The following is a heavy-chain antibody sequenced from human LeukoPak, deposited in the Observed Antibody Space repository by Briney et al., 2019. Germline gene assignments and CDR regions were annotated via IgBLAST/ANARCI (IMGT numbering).Heavy chain of an antibody. CDR1: GFTFDDYA. Sequence: PGRSLRLSCAASGFTFDDYAMHWVRQAPGKGLEWVSGISWNSGRINYADSVKGRFTISRDNAKNSLYLQMNSLRAEDTAVYYCARGGLYYDILTGSQRGGGYFDYWGQGTLVTVSS. V-gene: IGHV3-9*01. CDR3: ARGGLYYDILTGSQRGGGYFDY. D-gene: IGHD3-9*01. CDR2: ISWNSGRI. J-gene: IGHJ4*02.